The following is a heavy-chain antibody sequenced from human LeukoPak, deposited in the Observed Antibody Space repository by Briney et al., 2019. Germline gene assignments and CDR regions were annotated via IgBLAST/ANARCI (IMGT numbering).Heavy chain of an antibody. J-gene: IGHJ4*02. CDR2: INHSGST. CDR1: GGSFSEYY. V-gene: IGHV4-34*01. Sequence: SETLSLTCAVYGGSFSEYYCTWIRQPPGKGLEWIGEINHSGSTNYSPSLKSRVTISLDTSKNQFSLKLNSVTAADTAVYYCARLWSSGTTPIDYWGQGTLVTVSS. CDR3: ARLWSSGTTPIDY. D-gene: IGHD3-10*01.